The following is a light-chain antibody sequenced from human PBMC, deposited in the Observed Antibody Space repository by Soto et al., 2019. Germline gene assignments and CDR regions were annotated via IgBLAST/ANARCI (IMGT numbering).Light chain of an antibody. V-gene: IGKV3-11*01. Sequence: EIVLTQSPATLSLSPGERVTLSCSASQNVSTYLDWYQQKPGQAPRLLIYDASDRATGIPARFSGSGSGTAVTRTISSLEPEDFAVYYCKQRTHWLPFGPGTKVDI. CDR3: KQRTHWLP. CDR2: DAS. CDR1: QNVSTY. J-gene: IGKJ3*01.